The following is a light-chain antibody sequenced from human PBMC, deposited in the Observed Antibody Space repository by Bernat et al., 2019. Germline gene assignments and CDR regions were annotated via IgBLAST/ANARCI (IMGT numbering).Light chain of an antibody. J-gene: IGLJ3*02. CDR2: QDT. Sequence: SYELTQPPSVSVSPGQTASITCSGDKLGNKYVCWYQQKPGQSPVLIIYQDTRRPSGIPERFSGSHSWNTATLTISGTQAMDEADYYCQAWDSSGEVFGGGTKLTVL. CDR3: QAWDSSGEV. CDR1: KLGNKY. V-gene: IGLV3-1*01.